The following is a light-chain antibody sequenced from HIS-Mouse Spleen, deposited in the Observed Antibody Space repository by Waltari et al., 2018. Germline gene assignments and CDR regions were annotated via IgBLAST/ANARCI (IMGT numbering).Light chain of an antibody. V-gene: IGLV5-45*02. CDR3: MIWHSSAYV. Sequence: QAVLSQPSSLSSSHGASACLTCIFRSGINVGTYRIYCYQQKPGSPPQYLLRYKSDSDKQQGSGVPSRFSGSKDASANAGILLISGLQSEDEADYYCMIWHSSAYVFGTGTKVTVL. CDR2: YKSDSDK. CDR1: SGINVGTYR. J-gene: IGLJ1*01.